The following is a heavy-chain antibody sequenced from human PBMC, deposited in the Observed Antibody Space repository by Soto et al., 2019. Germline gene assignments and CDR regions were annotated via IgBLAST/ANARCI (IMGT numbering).Heavy chain of an antibody. V-gene: IGHV1-69*13. CDR3: ANRKLCRTPQCYYYYGMDV. CDR1: GGTFSSYA. Sequence: ASVKVSCKASGGTFSSYAISWVRQAPGQGLEWMGGIIPIFGTANYAQKFQGRVTITADESTSTAYMELSSLRSEDTAVYYRANRKLCRTPQCYYYYGMDVWGQGTTVTVSS. J-gene: IGHJ6*02. D-gene: IGHD2-15*01. CDR2: IIPIFGTA.